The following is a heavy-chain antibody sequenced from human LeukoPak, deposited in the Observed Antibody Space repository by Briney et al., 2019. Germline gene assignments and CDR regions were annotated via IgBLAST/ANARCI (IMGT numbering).Heavy chain of an antibody. CDR1: GFIFDDHG. J-gene: IGHJ4*02. CDR3: AKNLGSGWYFPFDY. D-gene: IGHD6-19*01. Sequence: GGSLRLSCAASGFIFDDHGMSWVRHAPGKGLEWVSGINWNGGSTGYADSVKGRFTISRDNAKNSLYLQMDSLSAEDTAFYYCAKNLGSGWYFPFDYWGQGTLVTVSS. V-gene: IGHV3-20*04. CDR2: INWNGGST.